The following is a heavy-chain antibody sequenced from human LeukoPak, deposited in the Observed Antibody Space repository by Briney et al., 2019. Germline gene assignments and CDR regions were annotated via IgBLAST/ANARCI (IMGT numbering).Heavy chain of an antibody. Sequence: ASVKVSCKASGYTFTSYYMHWVRQAPGKGLEWMGGFDPEDGETIYAQKFQGRVTMTEDTSTDTAYMELSSLRSEDTAVYYCATCVAVAGLYYFDYWGQGTLVTVSS. CDR1: GYTFTSYY. CDR3: ATCVAVAGLYYFDY. D-gene: IGHD6-19*01. J-gene: IGHJ4*02. V-gene: IGHV1-24*01. CDR2: FDPEDGET.